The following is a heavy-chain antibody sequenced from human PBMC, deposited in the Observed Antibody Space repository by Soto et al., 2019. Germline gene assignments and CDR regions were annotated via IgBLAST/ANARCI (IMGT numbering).Heavy chain of an antibody. Sequence: EMQLVESGGGLVKPGGSLRLSCAASGSTFSHAWMSWVRQSPGKGLQWVGRIKSKTAGGTTDYAAPVKGRFTISRDDSENTPYLEMNSLKIEDTAVYYCARDGGGGSGGDLAIWGPGTMVTASS. J-gene: IGHJ3*02. CDR2: IKSKTAGGTT. D-gene: IGHD2-21*01. V-gene: IGHV3-15*01. CDR1: GSTFSHAW. CDR3: ARDGGGGSGGDLAI.